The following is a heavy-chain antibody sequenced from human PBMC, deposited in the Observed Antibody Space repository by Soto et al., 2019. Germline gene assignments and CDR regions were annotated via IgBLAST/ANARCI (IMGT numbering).Heavy chain of an antibody. V-gene: IGHV4-59*08. CDR3: ARHGAIYSNSWYDFDY. Sequence: SETLSLTCTVSGVSRSSYYWSWIRQPPGKGLEWVGYMYNSGSANYNPSLKSRVTISVDMSQNQFSLKLTSVTAADTAVYYCARHGAIYSNSWYDFDYWGQGTLVTVSS. CDR2: MYNSGSA. D-gene: IGHD5-18*01. CDR1: GVSRSSYY. J-gene: IGHJ4*02.